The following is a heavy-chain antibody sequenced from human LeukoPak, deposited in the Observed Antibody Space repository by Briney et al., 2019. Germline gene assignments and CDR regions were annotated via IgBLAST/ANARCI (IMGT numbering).Heavy chain of an antibody. J-gene: IGHJ4*02. Sequence: GGSLRLSCAASGFTFIDYYMSWVRQAPGKGLEWISYMSSGTTIYYAESMKGRFTISRDNSKSSLYLHMNSLGAEDTAIYYCARVYRRNSYYAIDFWGQGTLDIVSS. CDR1: GFTFIDYY. V-gene: IGHV3-69-1*02. D-gene: IGHD4-11*01. CDR3: ARVYRRNSYYAIDF. CDR2: MSSGTTI.